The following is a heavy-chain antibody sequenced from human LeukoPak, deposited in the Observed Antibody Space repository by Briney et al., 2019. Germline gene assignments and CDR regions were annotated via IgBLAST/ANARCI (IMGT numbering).Heavy chain of an antibody. J-gene: IGHJ2*01. CDR2: INEDGSYK. V-gene: IGHV3-7*03. Sequence: GGSLRLSCAASGFTFSSYWMSWVRQAPGKGLEWVAIINEDGSYKHYVDSGNGRFTISRDNSKNTLYMNSLRAEDTAVYYCAKVAPLGDGDYWYFDLWGRGTLVTVSS. CDR1: GFTFSSYW. D-gene: IGHD4-17*01. CDR3: AKVAPLGDGDYWYFDL.